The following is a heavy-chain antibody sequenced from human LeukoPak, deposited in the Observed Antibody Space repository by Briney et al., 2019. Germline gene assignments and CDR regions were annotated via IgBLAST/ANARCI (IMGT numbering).Heavy chain of an antibody. CDR1: GFTFSSYS. CDR3: ARDAYSGYDWADY. CDR2: ISSSSSYI. D-gene: IGHD5-12*01. Sequence: GGSLRLSCAASGFTFSSYSMNWVRQAPGKGLEWVSSISSSSSYIYYADSVKGLFTISRDNAKNSLYLQMNSLRAEDTAVYYCARDAYSGYDWADYWGQGTLVTVSS. J-gene: IGHJ4*02. V-gene: IGHV3-21*01.